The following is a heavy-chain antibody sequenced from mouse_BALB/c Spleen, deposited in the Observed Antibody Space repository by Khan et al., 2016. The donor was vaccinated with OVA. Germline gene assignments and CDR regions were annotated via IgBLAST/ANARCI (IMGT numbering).Heavy chain of an antibody. Sequence: EVELVESGGDLVKPGGSLKLSCAACGFTFSSYSMSWVRQTPDKRLEWVATISSGGDYTYYPDNVKGRFTISRDNAKNTLYLQMSSLKSEDTAMYYCASHLTGSFAYWGQGTLVTVSA. CDR2: ISSGGDYT. D-gene: IGHD4-1*01. J-gene: IGHJ3*01. CDR1: GFTFSSYS. V-gene: IGHV5-6*01. CDR3: ASHLTGSFAY.